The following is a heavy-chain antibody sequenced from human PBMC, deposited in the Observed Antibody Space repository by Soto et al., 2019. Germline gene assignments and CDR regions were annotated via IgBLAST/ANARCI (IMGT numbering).Heavy chain of an antibody. D-gene: IGHD4-4*01. CDR2: ISSSSSYT. CDR3: ARAAPYSNFSLDHAYYYYGMDV. Sequence: GGSLRLSCAASGFTFSDYYMSWIRQAPGKGLEWVSYISSSSSYTNYADSVKGRFAISRDNAKNSLYLQMNSLRAEDTAVYYCARAAPYSNFSLDHAYYYYGMDVWGQGTTVTVSS. J-gene: IGHJ6*02. CDR1: GFTFSDYY. V-gene: IGHV3-11*06.